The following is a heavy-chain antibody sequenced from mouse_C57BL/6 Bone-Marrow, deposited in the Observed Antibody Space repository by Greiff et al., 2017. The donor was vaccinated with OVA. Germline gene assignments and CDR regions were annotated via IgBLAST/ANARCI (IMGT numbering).Heavy chain of an antibody. J-gene: IGHJ3*01. V-gene: IGHV1-26*01. CDR2: INPNNGGT. CDR1: GYTFTDYY. Sequence: VQLQQSGPELVKPGASVKISCKASGYTFTDYYMNWVKQSHGKSLEWIGDINPNNGGTSYNQKFKGKATLTVDKSSSTAYMELRSLTSEDSAVDYCARLGLWSAWFDYWGQGTLVTVSA. CDR3: ARLGLWSAWFDY. D-gene: IGHD1-1*02.